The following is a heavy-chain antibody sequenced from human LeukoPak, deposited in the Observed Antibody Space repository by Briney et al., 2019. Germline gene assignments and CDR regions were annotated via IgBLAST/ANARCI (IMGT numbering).Heavy chain of an antibody. CDR1: GGSISSSSYY. V-gene: IGHV4-39*01. D-gene: IGHD3-10*01. CDR2: IYYSGST. J-gene: IGHJ4*02. Sequence: SETLSLTCTVSGGSISSSSYYWGWIRQPPGKGLEWIGSIYYSGSTYYNPSLKSRVTISVDTSKNQFSLKLSSVTAADTAVYYCARYSVVRGPWEYYFDYWGQGTLVTVSS. CDR3: ARYSVVRGPWEYYFDY.